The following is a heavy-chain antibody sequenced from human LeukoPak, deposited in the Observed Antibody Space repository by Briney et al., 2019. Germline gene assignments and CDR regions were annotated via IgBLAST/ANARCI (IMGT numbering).Heavy chain of an antibody. Sequence: PGGSLRLSCAASGFTFSSYAMSWVRQAPGKGLEWVAFIQYNGTTKDYADSVKGRFTISRDNSKNTVSLQMNSLTAEDTALYYCAKDIRRGYNFGYDQFAYWGQGTLVTVSS. D-gene: IGHD5-18*01. J-gene: IGHJ4*02. CDR2: IQYNGTTK. V-gene: IGHV3-30*02. CDR1: GFTFSSYA. CDR3: AKDIRRGYNFGYDQFAY.